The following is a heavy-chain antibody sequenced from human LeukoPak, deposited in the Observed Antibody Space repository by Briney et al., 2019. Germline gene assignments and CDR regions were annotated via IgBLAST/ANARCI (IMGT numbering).Heavy chain of an antibody. D-gene: IGHD6-19*01. CDR2: INPNSGGT. J-gene: IGHJ4*02. CDR1: GYTFTGYY. CDR3: AREPGYSSGWWGY. V-gene: IGHV1-2*02. Sequence: GASVKVSCKASGYTFTGYYMHWVRQAPGQGLEWMGWINPNSGGTNYAQKFQGRVTMTRDTSISTAYVELSRLRSDDTAVYYCAREPGYSSGWWGYWGQGTLVTVSS.